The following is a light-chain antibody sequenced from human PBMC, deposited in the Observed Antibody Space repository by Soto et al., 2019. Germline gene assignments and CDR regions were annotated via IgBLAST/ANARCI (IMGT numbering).Light chain of an antibody. CDR2: NNN. CDR3: AEWDDSLDGFYV. Sequence: QSSLTQPPSASGTPGQRVTISCSGSSSNIGTNTVNWYLQLPGTAPKLLMYNNNQRPSGVPERFSGSKSGTSASLAIGGLQSEDEADYYCAEWDDSLDGFYVFGLGPKVTAL. J-gene: IGLJ1*01. CDR1: SSNIGTNT. V-gene: IGLV1-44*01.